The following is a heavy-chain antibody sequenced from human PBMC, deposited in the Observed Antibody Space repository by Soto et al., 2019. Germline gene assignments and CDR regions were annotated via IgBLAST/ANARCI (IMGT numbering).Heavy chain of an antibody. CDR1: GGSFSAYY. Sequence: LSLTCAVYGGSFSAYYWSWVRQPPGKGLEWIGEIIHSESTKYNPSLKSRVTISVDTSKNQFSLKLSSVTAADTAVYYCARQRPTDGRWEFANYYGMDVWGQGAPVTVSS. V-gene: IGHV4-34*12. J-gene: IGHJ6*02. CDR3: ARQRPTDGRWEFANYYGMDV. CDR2: IIHSEST. D-gene: IGHD1-26*01.